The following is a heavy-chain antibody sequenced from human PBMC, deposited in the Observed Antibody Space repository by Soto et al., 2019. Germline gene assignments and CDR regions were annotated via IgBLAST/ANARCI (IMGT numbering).Heavy chain of an antibody. Sequence: EVQLLESGGGLVQPGGSLRLSCAASGFTFSDSAMSWVRQAPGKGLEWVSSISETGLSTYYADSVQGRFTISRDNSKTTLYLQMNSLRVDDTAVYTCATDTDSPPVAARPTWFDPWGKGTLVTVSS. CDR3: ATDTDSPPVAARPTWFDP. D-gene: IGHD6-6*01. CDR2: ISETGLST. CDR1: GFTFSDSA. V-gene: IGHV3-23*01. J-gene: IGHJ5*02.